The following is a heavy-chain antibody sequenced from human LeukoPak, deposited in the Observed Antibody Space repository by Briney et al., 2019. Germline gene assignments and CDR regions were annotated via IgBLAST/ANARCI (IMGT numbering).Heavy chain of an antibody. CDR1: GGSISSGGYS. J-gene: IGHJ4*02. Sequence: PSETLSLTCAVSGGSISSGGYSWSWIRQPPGKGLEWIGYIYYSGSTYYNPSLKSRVTISIDKSKNQCSLKLSSVTAADTAVYYCARNIFGVVTPLYFDYWGQGTLVTVSS. CDR2: IYYSGST. CDR3: ARNIFGVVTPLYFDY. V-gene: IGHV4-30-4*07. D-gene: IGHD3-3*01.